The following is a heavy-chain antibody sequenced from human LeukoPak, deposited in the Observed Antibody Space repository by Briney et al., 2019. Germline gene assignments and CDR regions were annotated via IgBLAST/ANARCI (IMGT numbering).Heavy chain of an antibody. J-gene: IGHJ4*02. CDR1: GFTFSSYE. CDR2: ISSSGSTI. Sequence: SGGSLRLSCAASGFTFSSYEMNWVRQAPGKGLEWVSYISSSGSTIYYADSVKGRFTISRDNAKNSLYRQMNSLRAEDTAVYYCARVSVDESPATYDSSGYYRAIDYWGQGTLVTVSS. D-gene: IGHD3-22*01. V-gene: IGHV3-48*03. CDR3: ARVSVDESPATYDSSGYYRAIDY.